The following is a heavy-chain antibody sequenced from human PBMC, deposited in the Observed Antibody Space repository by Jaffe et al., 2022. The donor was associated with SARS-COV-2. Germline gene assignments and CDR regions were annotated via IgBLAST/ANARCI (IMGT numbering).Heavy chain of an antibody. CDR2: ISSSSSYI. V-gene: IGHV3-21*01. D-gene: IGHD6-6*01. CDR3: ARIKTPTSDLLKDAFDI. CDR1: GFTFSSYS. Sequence: EVQLVESGGGLVKPGGSLRLSCAASGFTFSSYSMNWVRQAPGKGLEWVSSISSSSSYIYYADSVKGRFTISRDNAKNSLYLQMNSLRAEDTAVYYCARIKTPTSDLLKDAFDIWGQGTMVTVSS. J-gene: IGHJ3*02.